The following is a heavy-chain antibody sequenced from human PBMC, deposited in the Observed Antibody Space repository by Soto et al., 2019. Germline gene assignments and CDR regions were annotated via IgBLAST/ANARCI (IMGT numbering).Heavy chain of an antibody. CDR1: GGSISSSSYY. D-gene: IGHD3-3*01. CDR3: ASSLYYDCWSGYYDYYYGMDV. V-gene: IGHV4-39*01. Sequence: PSETLSLTCTVSGGSISSSSYYWGWIRQPPGKGLEWIGSIYYSGSTYYNPSLKSRVTISVDTSKNQFSLKLSSVTAADTAVYYCASSLYYDCWSGYYDYYYGMDVWGQGTTVTVSS. J-gene: IGHJ6*02. CDR2: IYYSGST.